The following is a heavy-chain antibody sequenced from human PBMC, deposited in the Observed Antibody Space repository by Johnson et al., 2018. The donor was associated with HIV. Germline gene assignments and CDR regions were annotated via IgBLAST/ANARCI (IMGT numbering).Heavy chain of an antibody. CDR3: AKDYYDSSGDAFDI. Sequence: VQLVESGGGLVQPGGSLRLSCAASGFTFRSYGMSWVRQAPGKGLEWVSGIYSGGSTYYADSVTGRFTISRDNSKNTLYLQMNSLRAEDTAVYYCAKDYYDSSGDAFDIWGQGTMVTVSS. J-gene: IGHJ3*02. CDR2: IYSGGST. D-gene: IGHD3-22*01. V-gene: IGHV3-66*02. CDR1: GFTFRSYG.